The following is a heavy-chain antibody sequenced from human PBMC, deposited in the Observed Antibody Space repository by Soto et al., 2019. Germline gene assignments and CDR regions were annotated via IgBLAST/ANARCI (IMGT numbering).Heavy chain of an antibody. Sequence: QVRLQESGPGLVKPSETLSLTCTVSGGSISSYYWSWIRQPPGKGLEWIGYMYNTGSTIYNPSLKRRVTISVDTSKNQFSLKLNSVTAADTAVYYCARDLWGYCGADCYPLDVWGQGTMVNVSS. D-gene: IGHD2-21*02. J-gene: IGHJ6*02. V-gene: IGHV4-59*01. CDR3: ARDLWGYCGADCYPLDV. CDR1: GGSISSYY. CDR2: MYNTGST.